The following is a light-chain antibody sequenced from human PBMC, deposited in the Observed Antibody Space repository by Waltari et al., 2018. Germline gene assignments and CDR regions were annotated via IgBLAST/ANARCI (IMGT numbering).Light chain of an antibody. CDR3: QSYGSDWV. V-gene: IGLV1-40*01. J-gene: IGLJ3*02. CDR1: RSTLGAGFA. CDR2: GNN. Sequence: QSVLTQPPSVSGAPGQRVTISCTGSRSTLGAGFAVHWYQQLPGTAPKLLIYGNNNRPSGVPDRFSGSKSGTSASLAITGLQAEDEADYYCQSYGSDWVFGGGTKLTVL.